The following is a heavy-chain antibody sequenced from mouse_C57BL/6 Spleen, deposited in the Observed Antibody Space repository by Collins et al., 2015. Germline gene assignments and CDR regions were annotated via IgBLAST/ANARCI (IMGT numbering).Heavy chain of an antibody. CDR1: GFTFSSFG. CDR3: ARSGLYAMDY. V-gene: IGHV5-17*02. CDR2: ISSGSSTI. Sequence: DVQLVESGGGLVQPGGSRKLSCAASGFTFSSFGMHWVRQAPEKGLEWVAYISSGSSTIYYADTVKGRFTISRDNPKNTLFLQMTSLRSEDTAMYYCARSGLYAMDYWGQGTSVTVSS. J-gene: IGHJ4*01.